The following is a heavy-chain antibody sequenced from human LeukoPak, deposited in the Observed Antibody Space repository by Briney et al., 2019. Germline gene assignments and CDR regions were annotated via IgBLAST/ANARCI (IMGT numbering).Heavy chain of an antibody. CDR1: GYTFTSYG. CDR2: ISAYNGNT. V-gene: IGHV1-18*01. D-gene: IGHD3-22*01. CDR3: ATYYYDSSGYYFFDY. Sequence: ASVKVSCKASGYTFTSYGISWVRQAPGQGLEWMGWISAYNGNTNYAQKLQGRVTMTTDTSTSTAYMELRSLRSDDTAVYCCATYYYDSSGYYFFDYWGQGTLVTVSS. J-gene: IGHJ4*02.